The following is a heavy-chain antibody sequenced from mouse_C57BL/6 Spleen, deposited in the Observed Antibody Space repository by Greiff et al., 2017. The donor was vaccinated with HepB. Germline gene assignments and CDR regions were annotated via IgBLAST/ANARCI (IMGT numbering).Heavy chain of an antibody. Sequence: VQLKQSGPVLVKPGASVKMSCKASGYTFTDYYMNWVKQSHGKSLEWIGVINPYNGGTSYNQKFKGKATLTVDKSSSTAYMELNSLTSEDSAVYYCAREEGVADYFDYWGQGTTLTVSS. CDR3: AREEGVADYFDY. V-gene: IGHV1-19*01. D-gene: IGHD1-1*01. CDR2: INPYNGGT. CDR1: GYTFTDYY. J-gene: IGHJ2*01.